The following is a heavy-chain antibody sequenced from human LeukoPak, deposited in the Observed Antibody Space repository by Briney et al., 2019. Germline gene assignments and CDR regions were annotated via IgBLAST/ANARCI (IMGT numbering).Heavy chain of an antibody. CDR1: GYTFKTYR. V-gene: IGHV5-51*01. Sequence: GESLKISGKGSGYTFKTYRIAWVRHMRGKGLGCRGSFYGVDTETRYSPSFHGQGTISADKSISTAYLQWGSLKASGTAMCYCARARGCSGGTCFAVYWGGRTLVTVSS. D-gene: IGHD2-15*01. CDR2: FYGVDTET. J-gene: IGHJ4*02. CDR3: ARARGCSGGTCFAVY.